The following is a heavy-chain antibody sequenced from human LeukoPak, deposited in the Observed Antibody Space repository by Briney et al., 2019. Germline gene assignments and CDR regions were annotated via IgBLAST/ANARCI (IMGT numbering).Heavy chain of an antibody. J-gene: IGHJ4*02. CDR1: GGTFSSYA. CDR2: IIPILGIA. D-gene: IGHD2-2*01. V-gene: IGHV1-69*04. CDR3: ATEGDIVVVPAAAPDY. Sequence: ASVEVSCKASGGTFSSYAISWVRQAPGQGLEWMGRIIPILGIANYAQKFQGRVTITADKSTSTAYMELSSLRSEDTAVYYCATEGDIVVVPAAAPDYWGQGTLVTVSS.